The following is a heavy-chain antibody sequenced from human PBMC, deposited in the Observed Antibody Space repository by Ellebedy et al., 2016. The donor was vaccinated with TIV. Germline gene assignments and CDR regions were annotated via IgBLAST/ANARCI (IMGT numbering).Heavy chain of an antibody. V-gene: IGHV3-66*01. Sequence: PGGSLRLSFAASGFTVSSNYMSWVPQAPGKGLEWVSVIYSGGSTYFADSVKGRFTISRYNSKNTLYLQMNSLKAEDTAVYYCARGGSTGYYLEYYFDYWGQGTLVTVSS. D-gene: IGHD3-22*01. CDR1: GFTVSSNY. CDR3: ARGGSTGYYLEYYFDY. J-gene: IGHJ4*02. CDR2: IYSGGST.